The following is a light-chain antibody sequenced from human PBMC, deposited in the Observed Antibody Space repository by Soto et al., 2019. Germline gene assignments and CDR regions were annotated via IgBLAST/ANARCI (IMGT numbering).Light chain of an antibody. Sequence: ELVLTQAPATLSLYTVAIATLSCRASQSVDNYLDWYQQKPGQAPRLLIYESSNRATGIPARFSGSGSGTDFILTISSLEPEDFAVYYCQKRSNWPQTFGKGNTGAIK. CDR2: ESS. CDR1: QSVDNY. CDR3: QKRSNWPQT. V-gene: IGKV3-11*01. J-gene: IGKJ1*01.